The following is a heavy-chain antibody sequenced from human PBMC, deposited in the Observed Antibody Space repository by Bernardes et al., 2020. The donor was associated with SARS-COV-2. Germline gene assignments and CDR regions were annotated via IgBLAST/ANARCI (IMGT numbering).Heavy chain of an antibody. V-gene: IGHV4-61*08. CDR2: IYYSGST. D-gene: IGHD5-18*01. Sequence: WETLTLSCTASGCSVSSGGIHWSRNRPPPGQGLESIGDIYYSGSTNSNPANESRVTISVDTSKNQYPLKLTSVTAADTAVYYCARLGYSYYWEIDYWGPGTLVTVSS. J-gene: IGHJ4*02. CDR1: GCSVSSGGIH. CDR3: ARLGYSYYWEIDY.